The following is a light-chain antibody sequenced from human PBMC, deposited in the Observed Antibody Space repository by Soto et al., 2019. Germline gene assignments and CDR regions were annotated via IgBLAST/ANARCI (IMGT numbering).Light chain of an antibody. CDR2: KAS. Sequence: DIKIPQSLSTLSASLGERVTILSRASRSIVSGLAWYQQKPGKAPKLLIYKASSLESGVPSRFSGSGSGTEFTLTISSLQPDDFATYYCQQYNSYSWTFGQGTKVEIK. CDR3: QQYNSYSWT. V-gene: IGKV1-5*03. CDR1: RSIVSG. J-gene: IGKJ1*01.